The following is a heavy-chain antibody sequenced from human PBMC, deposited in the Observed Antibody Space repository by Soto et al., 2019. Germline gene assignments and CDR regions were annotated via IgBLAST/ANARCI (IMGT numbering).Heavy chain of an antibody. J-gene: IGHJ4*02. D-gene: IGHD2-2*01. CDR1: GYTFTSYC. CDR3: ARDWVHDIVVVPAAMVQFDY. Sequence: GAPGKVSCKASGYTFTSYCISWVRQAPGQGPEWMGWISAYNGNTNYAQKLQGRVTMTTDTSTSTAYMELRSLRSDDTAVYYCARDWVHDIVVVPAAMVQFDYWGQGTLVTVSS. CDR2: ISAYNGNT. V-gene: IGHV1-18*01.